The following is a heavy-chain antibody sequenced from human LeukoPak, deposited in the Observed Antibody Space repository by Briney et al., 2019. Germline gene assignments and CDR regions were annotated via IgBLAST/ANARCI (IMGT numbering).Heavy chain of an antibody. J-gene: IGHJ1*01. D-gene: IGHD4-17*01. CDR1: GFTFSSYT. Sequence: GGSLRLSCAASGFTFSSYTMNWVRQAPGKGLEWVSSIIVNSYVYYADSMKGRFTISRDNVKNSLYLQMNSLRAEDTAVYYCARPTDYGDYVAYFQHWGQGTLVTVSS. CDR3: ARPTDYGDYVAYFQH. V-gene: IGHV3-21*01. CDR2: IIVNSYV.